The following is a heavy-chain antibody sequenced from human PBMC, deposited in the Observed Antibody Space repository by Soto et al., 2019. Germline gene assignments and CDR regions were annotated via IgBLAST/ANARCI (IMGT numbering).Heavy chain of an antibody. CDR3: AIEIFEPSIVVVPSAMQYYYGMDV. Sequence: SQTLSLTCAISGDSVSSNSAAWNWIRQSPSRGLEWLGRTYYRSKWYNDYAVSVKSRITINPDTSKNQFSLQLNSVTPEDTAVYFCAIEIFEPSIVVVPSAMQYYYGMDVWGQGTTETVSS. CDR2: TYYRSKWYN. V-gene: IGHV6-1*01. D-gene: IGHD2-2*01. CDR1: GDSVSSNSAA. J-gene: IGHJ6*02.